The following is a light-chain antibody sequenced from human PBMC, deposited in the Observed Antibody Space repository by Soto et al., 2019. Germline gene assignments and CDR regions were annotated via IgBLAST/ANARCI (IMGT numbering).Light chain of an antibody. J-gene: IGKJ5*01. CDR1: QTISSRY. CDR2: GAS. CDR3: QQYSNWPPIT. Sequence: EIVLAQSPGTLSLSPWERATLSCRASQTISSRYLTWYQQKPGQVPRLLIYGASSRATGIPDRFSGSGSGTDFTLTISSLQSEDFAVYYCQQYSNWPPITFGQGTRLEIK. V-gene: IGKV3-20*01.